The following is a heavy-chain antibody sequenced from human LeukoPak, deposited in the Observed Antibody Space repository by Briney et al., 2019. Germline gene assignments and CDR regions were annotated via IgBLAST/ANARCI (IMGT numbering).Heavy chain of an antibody. V-gene: IGHV3-21*04. J-gene: IGHJ4*02. CDR3: AKIRNAVAGTNTYYFDY. CDR1: GFTFSSYS. D-gene: IGHD6-19*01. CDR2: ISSSSSYI. Sequence: GGSLRLSCAASGFTFSSYSMNWVRQAPGKGLEWVSSISSSSSYIYYADSVKGRFTISRDNSKNTLYLQMNSLRAEDTAVYYCAKIRNAVAGTNTYYFDYWGQGTLVTVSS.